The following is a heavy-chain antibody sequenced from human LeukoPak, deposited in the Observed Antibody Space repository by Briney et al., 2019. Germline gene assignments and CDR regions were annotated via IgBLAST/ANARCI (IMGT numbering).Heavy chain of an antibody. V-gene: IGHV3-30*02. CDR1: GFTFSSYG. Sequence: GGSLRLSCAASGFTFSSYGMHWVRQAPGKGLEWVAFIRYDGSNKYYADSVKGRFTISRDNSQNTLYLQMNSLRAEDTAVYYCAKGARFLEWYYYYYYMDVWSKGTTVTVSS. CDR3: AKGARFLEWYYYYYYMDV. J-gene: IGHJ6*03. D-gene: IGHD3-3*01. CDR2: IRYDGSNK.